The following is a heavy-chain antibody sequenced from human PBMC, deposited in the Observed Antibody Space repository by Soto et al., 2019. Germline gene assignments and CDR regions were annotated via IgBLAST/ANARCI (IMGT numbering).Heavy chain of an antibody. CDR3: AKEDTSSGSLDY. V-gene: IGHV3-23*01. CDR1: GFPFGENA. J-gene: IGHJ4*02. Sequence: LRLSCAASGFPFGENAMSWVRQAPGKGLEWVSGISDSGATTYYADSVRGRFTISRDNSKNTLFLQMKSLRAEDSASYYCAKEDTSSGSLDYWGQGALVTVSS. CDR2: ISDSGATT. D-gene: IGHD6-19*01.